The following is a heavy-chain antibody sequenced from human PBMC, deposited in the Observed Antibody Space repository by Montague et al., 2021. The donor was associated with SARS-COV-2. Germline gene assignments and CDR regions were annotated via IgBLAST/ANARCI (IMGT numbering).Heavy chain of an antibody. J-gene: IGHJ5*02. CDR3: ARDSKGGRQLGNWFDP. CDR1: GGSLETSGYY. D-gene: IGHD6-13*01. CDR2: MHYSGAT. V-gene: IGHV4-39*07. Sequence: SETLSLTCSVSGGSLETSGYYWGWVRQPPGKGLEWIVSMHYSGATFYNPSLKSRVTMSLDTSKNHFSLDLTSVTAADMAVYFCARDSKGGRQLGNWFDPWGQGTLVTVSS.